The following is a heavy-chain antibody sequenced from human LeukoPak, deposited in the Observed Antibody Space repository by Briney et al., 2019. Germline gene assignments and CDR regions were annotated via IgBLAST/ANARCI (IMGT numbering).Heavy chain of an antibody. CDR2: ISYSGST. CDR1: GGSISTSSYY. V-gene: IGHV4-31*03. Sequence: SETLSLTCTVSGGSISTSSYYWGWIRQPPGKGLEWIGYISYSGSTYYNPSLKSRLTISLDTSKNQFSLRLSSVSAADTAVYFCAVGPHHYFDSWGQGTLVTVSS. CDR3: AVGPHHYFDS. J-gene: IGHJ4*02.